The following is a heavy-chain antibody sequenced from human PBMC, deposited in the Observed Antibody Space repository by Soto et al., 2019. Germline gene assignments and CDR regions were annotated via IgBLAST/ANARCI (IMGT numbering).Heavy chain of an antibody. CDR1: GGSISSSSYY. CDR2: IYYSGST. J-gene: IGHJ4*02. V-gene: IGHV4-39*01. CDR3: ARHGRAVVTTTPFDY. Sequence: PSETLSLTCTVSGGSISSSSYYWGWIRQPPGKGLEWIGSIYYSGSTYYNPSLKSRVTISVDTSKNQFSLKLSSVTAADTAVYYCARHGRAVVTTTPFDYWGQGTLVTVSS. D-gene: IGHD3-22*01.